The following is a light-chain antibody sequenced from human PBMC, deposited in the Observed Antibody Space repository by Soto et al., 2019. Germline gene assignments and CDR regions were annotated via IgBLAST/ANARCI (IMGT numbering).Light chain of an antibody. Sequence: DIPMTQSPSSLSAFAGDRVTITCRASQNIDRYLNWYQQRPGKAPELLVYAASKLQGGVPSRFSGAVSGTAFSLTISNLQPEDCATYVCQQTYSTPWTFGQGTKVEI. CDR3: QQTYSTPWT. CDR2: AAS. CDR1: QNIDRY. J-gene: IGKJ1*01. V-gene: IGKV1-39*01.